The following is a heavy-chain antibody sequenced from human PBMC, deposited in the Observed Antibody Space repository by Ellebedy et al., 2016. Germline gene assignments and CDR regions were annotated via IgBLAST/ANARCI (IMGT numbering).Heavy chain of an antibody. CDR2: TRNKANSYTT. D-gene: IGHD1-26*01. CDR1: GFTFSDHY. Sequence: GGSLRLSXAASGFTFSDHYMDWVRQAPGKGLEWVGRTRNKANSYTTEYAASVKGRFTISRDDSKNSLYLQMNSLKTEDTAVYYCARLESGVGSTDDPEAFDIWGQGTMVTVSS. V-gene: IGHV3-72*01. J-gene: IGHJ3*02. CDR3: ARLESGVGSTDDPEAFDI.